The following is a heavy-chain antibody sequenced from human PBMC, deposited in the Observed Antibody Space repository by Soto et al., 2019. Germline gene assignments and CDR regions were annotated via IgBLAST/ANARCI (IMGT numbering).Heavy chain of an antibody. CDR1: GFTFSSFE. V-gene: IGHV3-48*03. J-gene: IGHJ3*01. Sequence: EGQLVESGGGLVLPGGSLRLSCAASGFTFSSFEMNWVRQAPGKGLECVSYISSSGSTKYYADSVKGRFTISRDNAKNSLFLQMNSLRAEDTAVYYCAREGPADGLDVWGQGTMVTVSS. CDR2: ISSSGSTK. CDR3: AREGPADGLDV.